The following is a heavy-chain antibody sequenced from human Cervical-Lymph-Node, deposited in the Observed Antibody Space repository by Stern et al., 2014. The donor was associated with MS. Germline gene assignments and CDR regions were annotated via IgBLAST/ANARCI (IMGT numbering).Heavy chain of an antibody. CDR1: GFTFNTYS. J-gene: IGHJ4*02. CDR2: ISYDGNKK. D-gene: IGHD6-19*01. V-gene: IGHV3-30*18. CDR3: AKGPEPVSATDYFDS. Sequence: VQLVESGGGAVQTGRSLRLSCAASGFTFNTYSMHWVRQAPGKGLEWVAVISYDGNKKYYADSVRGRFTISRDNSKNTLFLQMNSLRPEDTAVYYCAKGPEPVSATDYFDSWGQGTLVTISS.